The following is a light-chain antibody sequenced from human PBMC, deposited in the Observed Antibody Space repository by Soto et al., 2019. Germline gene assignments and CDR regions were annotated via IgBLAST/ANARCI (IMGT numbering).Light chain of an antibody. Sequence: QSVLTQPPSVSGAPGQRVTISCTGCSSNIGAGYDVHWYQQLPGTAPKLLIYGNSNRPSGVPDRFSGSKSGTSASLAITGLQAEDEADYYCQSYDSSLSGGVFGGGTKLTVL. CDR3: QSYDSSLSGGV. CDR1: SSNIGAGYD. CDR2: GNS. V-gene: IGLV1-40*01. J-gene: IGLJ3*02.